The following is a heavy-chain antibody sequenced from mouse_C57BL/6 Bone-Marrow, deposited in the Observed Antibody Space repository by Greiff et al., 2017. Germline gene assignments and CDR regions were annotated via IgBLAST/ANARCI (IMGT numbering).Heavy chain of an antibody. Sequence: QVQLQQPGAELVKPGASVKLSCKASGYTFTSYWMHWVKQRPGQGLEWIGMIHPTSGSTNYNEKFKSKATLTVDKSSSTAYMQLSSLTSEDSAVYYCAPTIATVVATDYGGQGTTLTVSS. CDR2: IHPTSGST. V-gene: IGHV1-64*01. CDR1: GYTFTSYW. D-gene: IGHD1-1*01. CDR3: APTIATVVATDY. J-gene: IGHJ2*01.